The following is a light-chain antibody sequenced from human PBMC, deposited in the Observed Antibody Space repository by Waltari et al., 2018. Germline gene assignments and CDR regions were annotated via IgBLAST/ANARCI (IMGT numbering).Light chain of an antibody. CDR2: EDN. J-gene: IGLJ2*01. CDR3: QSYDDRSVV. V-gene: IGLV6-57*04. Sequence: NFMLTQPHSVSESPGKTVTIPCTRSSGSIATKYVQCYQQRPGSAPTTVIYEDNQRPSGVPDRFSGSIDSSSNSASLTISGLKPEDEADYYCQSYDDRSVVFGGGTKLTVL. CDR1: SGSIATKY.